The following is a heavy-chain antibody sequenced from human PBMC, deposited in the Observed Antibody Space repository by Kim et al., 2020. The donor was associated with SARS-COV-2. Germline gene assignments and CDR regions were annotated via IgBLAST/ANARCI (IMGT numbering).Heavy chain of an antibody. Sequence: YAESVKSRMIINPDTSKNQFSLQLNSVTPEETAVYYCARGGVSAASGFDPWGQGTLVTVSS. V-gene: IGHV6-1*01. CDR3: ARGGVSAASGFDP. D-gene: IGHD6-13*01. J-gene: IGHJ5*02.